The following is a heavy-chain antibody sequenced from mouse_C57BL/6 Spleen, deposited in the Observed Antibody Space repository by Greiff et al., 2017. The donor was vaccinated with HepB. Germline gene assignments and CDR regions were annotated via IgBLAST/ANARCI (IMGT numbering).Heavy chain of an antibody. D-gene: IGHD2-4*01. V-gene: IGHV3-6*01. Sequence: EVQLQESGPGLVKPSQSLSLSCSVTGYSITSGYYWYWIRQIPGNKLEWMGYISYDGSNNYNSSLKIRTTITRDTSNNQFFLKLNSLTTEDTATYYCAREDYDYDDAMDDWGQGTSVTVSS. CDR3: AREDYDYDDAMDD. CDR1: GYSITSGYY. J-gene: IGHJ4*01. CDR2: ISYDGSN.